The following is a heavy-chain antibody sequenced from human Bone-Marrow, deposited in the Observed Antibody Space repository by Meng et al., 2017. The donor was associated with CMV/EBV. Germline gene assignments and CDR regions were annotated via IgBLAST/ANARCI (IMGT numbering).Heavy chain of an antibody. CDR2: ISGSGGST. CDR1: GFTFSSYA. J-gene: IGHJ4*02. CDR3: AKNRKISIAARPAVFYFDY. V-gene: IGHV3-23*01. Sequence: GESLKISCAASGFTFSSYAMSWVRQAPGKGLEWVSAISGSGGSTYYADSVKGRFTISRDNSKNTLYLQMNSLRAEDTAVYYCAKNRKISIAARPAVFYFDYWGQGTPVTVSS. D-gene: IGHD6-6*01.